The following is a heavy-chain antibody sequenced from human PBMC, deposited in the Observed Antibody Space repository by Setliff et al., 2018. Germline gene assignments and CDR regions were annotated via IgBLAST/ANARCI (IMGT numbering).Heavy chain of an antibody. CDR2: MNPNSGNT. CDR3: AREYYYDSRGAFDI. V-gene: IGHV1-8*02. J-gene: IGHJ3*02. CDR1: GYTFTSYD. Sequence: RASVKVSCKASGYTFTSYDINWVRQATGQGLEWMGWMNPNSGNTGYAQKFQGRVTMTRNTSISTAYMELSSLRPEDTAVYYCAREYYYDSRGAFDIWGQGTMVTVSS. D-gene: IGHD3-22*01.